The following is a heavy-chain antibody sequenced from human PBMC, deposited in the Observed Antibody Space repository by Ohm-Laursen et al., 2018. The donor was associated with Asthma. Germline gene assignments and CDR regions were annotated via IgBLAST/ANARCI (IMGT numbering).Heavy chain of an antibody. CDR2: ISSSGGST. D-gene: IGHD2/OR15-2a*01. CDR1: GFTFSSYA. CDR3: AKDPDKLYYFDY. V-gene: IGHV3-23*01. Sequence: SLRLSCTASGFTFSSYAMSWVRQAPGKGLEWVSGISSSGGSTYYADNVKGRFTISRDNSKNTLYLQMNSLRAEDTAVYYCAKDPDKLYYFDYWGQGTLVTVSS. J-gene: IGHJ4*02.